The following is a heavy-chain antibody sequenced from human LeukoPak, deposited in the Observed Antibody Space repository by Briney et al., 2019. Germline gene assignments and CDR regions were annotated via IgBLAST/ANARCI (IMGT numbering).Heavy chain of an antibody. CDR2: ITGSSAST. CDR1: GFTFSNYW. J-gene: IGHJ4*02. CDR3: AKLDYYDTH. D-gene: IGHD3-22*01. Sequence: GGSLRLSCAASGFTFSNYWMYWVRQAPGKGLEWASSITGSSASTYYADSVKGRFTISRDNSKNTLYLQMNSLRAEDTAVYFCAKLDYYDTHWGQGTLVTVSS. V-gene: IGHV3-23*01.